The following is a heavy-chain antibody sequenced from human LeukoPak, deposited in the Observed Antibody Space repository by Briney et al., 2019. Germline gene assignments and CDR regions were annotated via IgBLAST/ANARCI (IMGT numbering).Heavy chain of an antibody. V-gene: IGHV3-9*01. Sequence: GRSLRLSCAASGFTFDDYAMHWVRQAPGKGLEWVSGISWNSGSIGYADSVKGRFTISRDNAKNSLYLQMNSLRAEDTALYYCAKDRGVYDSSEHYFDYWGQGTLVTVSS. CDR1: GFTFDDYA. J-gene: IGHJ4*02. CDR2: ISWNSGSI. CDR3: AKDRGVYDSSEHYFDY. D-gene: IGHD3-22*01.